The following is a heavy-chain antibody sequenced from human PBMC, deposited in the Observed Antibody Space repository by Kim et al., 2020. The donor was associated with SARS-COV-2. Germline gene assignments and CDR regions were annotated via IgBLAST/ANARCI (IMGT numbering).Heavy chain of an antibody. D-gene: IGHD2-2*01. CDR1: GGSISSYY. CDR3: ARSGYCSSTSCSSLNWFDP. Sequence: SETLSLTCTVSGGSISSYYWSWIRQPAGKGLEWIGRIYTSGSTNYNPSLKSRVTMSVDTSKNQFSLKLSSVTAADTAVYYCARSGYCSSTSCSSLNWFDPWGQGTLVTVSS. V-gene: IGHV4-4*07. CDR2: IYTSGST. J-gene: IGHJ5*02.